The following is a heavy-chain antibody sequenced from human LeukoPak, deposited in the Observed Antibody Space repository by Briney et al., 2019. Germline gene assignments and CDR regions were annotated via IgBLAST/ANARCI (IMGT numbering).Heavy chain of an antibody. J-gene: IGHJ4*02. CDR3: AKDVYYYDNKSPGY. D-gene: IGHD3-22*01. Sequence: GGSLRLSCAASGFTFDSYAMNWVRQAPGKGLEWVSGIGGSGSSTNYADSVRGRFIISRDNSKNTLYLQMNSLSAEDTAVYYCAKDVYYYDNKSPGYWGQGTLVTVSS. CDR2: IGGSGSST. CDR1: GFTFDSYA. V-gene: IGHV3-23*01.